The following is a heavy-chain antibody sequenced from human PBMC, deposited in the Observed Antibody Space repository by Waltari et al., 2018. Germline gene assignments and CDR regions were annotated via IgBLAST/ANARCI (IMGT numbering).Heavy chain of an antibody. CDR1: GGTFSSYA. J-gene: IGHJ4*02. D-gene: IGHD5-12*01. V-gene: IGHV1-69*08. Sequence: QVQLVQSGAEVKKPGSSVKVSCKASGGTFSSYAISWVRQAPGKGLEWMGRIIPIVGTANYAQKFQGRGTITADKSASTAYMELSSLRSEDTAVYCWASGVATIYYFDYWGQGTLVTVSS. CDR3: ASGVATIYYFDY. CDR2: IIPIVGTA.